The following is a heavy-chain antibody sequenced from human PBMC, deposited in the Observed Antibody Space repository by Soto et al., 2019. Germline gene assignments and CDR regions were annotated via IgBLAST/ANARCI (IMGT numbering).Heavy chain of an antibody. CDR1: GFTFSSYA. Sequence: GGSLRLSCAASGFTFSSYAMSWVRQAPGKGLEWVSAISGSGGSTYYADSVKGRFTISRDNSKNTLYLQMNSLRAEDTAVYYCANYPKGYNWFYPWGQGTLVTVSS. V-gene: IGHV3-23*01. CDR3: ANYPKGYNWFYP. J-gene: IGHJ5*02. CDR2: ISGSGGST.